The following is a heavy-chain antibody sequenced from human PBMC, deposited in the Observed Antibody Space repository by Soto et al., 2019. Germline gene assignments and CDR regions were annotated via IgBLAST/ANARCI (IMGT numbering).Heavy chain of an antibody. CDR3: ASGSGGSSYYYGMDV. V-gene: IGHV4-31*03. D-gene: IGHD2-15*01. J-gene: IGHJ6*02. CDR1: GGSISSGGYY. Sequence: QVQLQESGPGLVKPSQTLSLTCTVSGGSISSGGYYWSWIRQHPGKGLEWIGYIYYSGSTYYNPSLKSRGTISVDTSKNQFYLKLSSVTAADTAVYYCASGSGGSSYYYGMDVWGQGTTVTVSS. CDR2: IYYSGST.